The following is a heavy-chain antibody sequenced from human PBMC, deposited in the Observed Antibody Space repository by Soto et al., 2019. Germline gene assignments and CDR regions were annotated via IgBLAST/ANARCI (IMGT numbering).Heavy chain of an antibody. CDR1: GGSFSGHY. CDR2: INHSGST. D-gene: IGHD2-8*01. J-gene: IGHJ5*02. V-gene: IGHV4-34*01. CDR3: ARGPSRLLMGDSFA. Sequence: QVQLQQWGAGLLKPSETLSLTCAVYGGSFSGHYWSWIRQPPGKGLEWIGEINHSGSTTYNPSLKRRVAISVDTSKNQFPLKLNSVTAADTAVYYCARGPSRLLMGDSFAWGQGTLVTVSS.